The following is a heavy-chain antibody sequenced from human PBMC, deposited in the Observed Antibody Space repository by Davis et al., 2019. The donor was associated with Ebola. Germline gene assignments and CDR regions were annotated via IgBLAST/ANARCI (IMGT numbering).Heavy chain of an antibody. CDR1: GDSISSRNW. CDR2: ICHSGST. V-gene: IGHV4-4*02. CDR3: ARDYYDSSGFLWYFDL. Sequence: SETLSLTCAVSGDSISSRNWWSWVRQSPGKGLEWIGEICHSGSTNYNPSLKSRVAISVDKSKNQFSLKLSSVTAADAAVYYCARDYYDSSGFLWYFDLWGRGTLVAVSS. D-gene: IGHD3-22*01. J-gene: IGHJ2*01.